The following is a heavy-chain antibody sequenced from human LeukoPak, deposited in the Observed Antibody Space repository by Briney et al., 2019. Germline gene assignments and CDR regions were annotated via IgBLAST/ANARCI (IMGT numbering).Heavy chain of an antibody. J-gene: IGHJ5*02. CDR3: ARCIKFGSSTSSANWGGNWFDP. Sequence: PSETLSLTCTVSGGSISSGGYYWSWIRQHPGKGLEWIGYIYYSGSTYYNPSLKSRVTISVDTSKNQFSLKLSSVTAADTAVYYCARCIKFGSSTSSANWGGNWFDPWGQGTLVTVSS. V-gene: IGHV4-31*03. D-gene: IGHD2-2*01. CDR2: IYYSGST. CDR1: GGSISSGGYY.